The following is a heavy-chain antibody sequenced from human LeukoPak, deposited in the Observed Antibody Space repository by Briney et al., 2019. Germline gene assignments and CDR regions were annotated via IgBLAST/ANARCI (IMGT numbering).Heavy chain of an antibody. V-gene: IGHV1-69*05. D-gene: IGHD4-17*01. CDR2: IIPIFGTS. CDR3: ARSLVYGDYVNGAFDI. CDR1: GGTFSSYG. J-gene: IGHJ3*02. Sequence: SVKVSCKAFGGTFSSYGIAWVRQAPGQGLEWMGGIIPIFGTSNYAQRFQGRITITRDESTSTAYMELSSLKSEDAALYYCARSLVYGDYVNGAFDIWGQGTMVTVPS.